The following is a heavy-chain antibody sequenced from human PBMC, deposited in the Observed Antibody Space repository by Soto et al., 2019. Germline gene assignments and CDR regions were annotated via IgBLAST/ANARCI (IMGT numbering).Heavy chain of an antibody. CDR3: ARDMGSAMTTRIFDH. J-gene: IGHJ4*02. CDR2: IYYGEST. Sequence: QVLVQESGPGLVKPSQTLTLSCTVSGGSVDSGNHYWNWIRQPPGKALEWIGYIYYGESTYYNPSLKSRATISVDTSQSRFSLRLTSVTAADTAVYYCARDMGSAMTTRIFDHWGQGTLVTVSS. D-gene: IGHD4-17*01. V-gene: IGHV4-30-4*01. CDR1: GGSVDSGNHY.